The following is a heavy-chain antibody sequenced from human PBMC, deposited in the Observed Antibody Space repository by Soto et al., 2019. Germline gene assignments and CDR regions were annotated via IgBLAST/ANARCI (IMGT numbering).Heavy chain of an antibody. J-gene: IGHJ4*02. V-gene: IGHV3-23*01. D-gene: IGHD3-16*01. CDR3: ATTFRSYFDH. CDR2: VGDDGFRT. CDR1: GFTFSRFA. Sequence: PGGSLGIACVPHGFTFSRFAMTWVQQTPGKGLEWVATVGDDGFRTNVADSVKGRFIIPRDNSKDTLSLEMSSLRVEDTRIYYCATTFRSYFDHWGQGVRVTGSS.